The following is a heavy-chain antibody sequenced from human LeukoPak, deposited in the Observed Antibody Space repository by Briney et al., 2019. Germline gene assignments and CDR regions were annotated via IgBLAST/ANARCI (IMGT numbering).Heavy chain of an antibody. CDR1: GFIVSSNY. D-gene: IGHD3-22*01. J-gene: IGHJ6*02. V-gene: IGHV3-53*01. CDR2: VNSGGTA. CDR3: ARESHYYDSSGSRHYYGMDV. Sequence: GGSLRLSCAASGFIVSSNYMGWVRQAPGKGLEWVSFVNSGGTANYADSVKGRFTISRDNSKNTLYLQMNSLRAEDTAVYYCARESHYYDSSGSRHYYGMDVWGQGTTVTVSS.